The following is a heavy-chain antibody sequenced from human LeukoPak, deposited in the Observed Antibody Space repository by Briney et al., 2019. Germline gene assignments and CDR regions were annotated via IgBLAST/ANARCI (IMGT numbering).Heavy chain of an antibody. CDR3: ARVIAVGGHHNWFDP. V-gene: IGHV3-23*01. D-gene: IGHD6-19*01. J-gene: IGHJ5*02. CDR1: GFTFKNHG. Sequence: PGGSLRLSCEASGFTFKNHGMTWVRQGPGKGLEWVSFISGSGGSTYYADSVKGRFTISRDNSKNMLYLQLYSLGAADVGVYYCARVIAVGGHHNWFDPWGQGTPVSVSS. CDR2: ISGSGGST.